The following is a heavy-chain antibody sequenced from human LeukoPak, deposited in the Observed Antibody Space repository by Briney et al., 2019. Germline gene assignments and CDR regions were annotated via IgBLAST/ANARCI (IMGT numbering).Heavy chain of an antibody. CDR3: ARASGEDAFDI. Sequence: GSLRLSCAASGFSFSEYKMYWIRQPPGKGLEWIGYIYYSGSTNYNPSLKSRVTISVDTSKNQFSLKLSSVTAADTAVYYCARASGEDAFDIWGQGTMVTVSS. CDR1: GFSFSEYK. V-gene: IGHV4-59*01. CDR2: IYYSGST. D-gene: IGHD3-10*01. J-gene: IGHJ3*02.